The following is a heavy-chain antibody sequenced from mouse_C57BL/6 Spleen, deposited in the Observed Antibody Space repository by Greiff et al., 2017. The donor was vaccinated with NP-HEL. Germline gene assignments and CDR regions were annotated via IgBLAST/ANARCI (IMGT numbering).Heavy chain of an antibody. V-gene: IGHV1-82*01. CDR1: GYAFSSSW. J-gene: IGHJ4*01. D-gene: IGHD2-5*01. CDR2: IYPGDGDT. CDR3: ARRGTYYSNLYAMDY. Sequence: QVQLQQSGPELVKPGASVKISCKASGYAFSSSWMNWVKQRPGKGLEWIGRIYPGDGDTNYNGKFKGKATLTADKSSSTAYMQRSSLTSEDSAVYFCARRGTYYSNLYAMDYWGQGTSVTVSS.